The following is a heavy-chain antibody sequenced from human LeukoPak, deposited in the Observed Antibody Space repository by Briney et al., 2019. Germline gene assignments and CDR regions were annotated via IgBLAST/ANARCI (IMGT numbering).Heavy chain of an antibody. CDR1: GGSISSSSYY. D-gene: IGHD6-13*01. CDR3: ARVAAAGTGIFVNFYYSMDI. V-gene: IGHV4-39*01. CDR2: IYYSGST. J-gene: IGHJ6*03. Sequence: SETLSLTCTVSGGSISSSSYYWGWIRQPPGKGLEWIGSIYYSGSTYYNPSLKSRVTISVDTSKNQFSLNLSSVTAADTAVYYCARVAAAGTGIFVNFYYSMDIWGKGTTVTISS.